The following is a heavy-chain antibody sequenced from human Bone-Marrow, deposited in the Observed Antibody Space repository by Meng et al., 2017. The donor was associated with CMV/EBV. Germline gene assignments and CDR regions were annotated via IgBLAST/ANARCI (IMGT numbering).Heavy chain of an antibody. J-gene: IGHJ5*02. CDR1: GFTFSSYS. Sequence: GGSLRLSCAASGFTFSSYSMNWVRQAPGKGLEWVSSISSSSSYIYYADLVKGRFTISRDNAKNSLYLQMNSLRAEDTAVYYCAREGVVPAAIPEFWFDPWGQGTLVTFSS. CDR3: AREGVVPAAIPEFWFDP. D-gene: IGHD2-2*01. V-gene: IGHV3-21*01. CDR2: ISSSSSYI.